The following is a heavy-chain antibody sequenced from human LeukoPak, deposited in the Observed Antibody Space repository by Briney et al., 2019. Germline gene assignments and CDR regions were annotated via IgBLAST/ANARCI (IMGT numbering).Heavy chain of an antibody. D-gene: IGHD3-9*01. CDR1: GGSVSSDGFY. V-gene: IGHV4-61*08. CDR2: VYYGGST. Sequence: SETLSLTCTVSGGSVSSDGFYWTWIRQPPGKGLEWIGYVYYGGSTNYNPSLKSRVTISLDTSKNQSSLKLNSVTAADTAVFYCARRLTRPERFDSWGQGTLVTVSS. J-gene: IGHJ4*02. CDR3: ARRLTRPERFDS.